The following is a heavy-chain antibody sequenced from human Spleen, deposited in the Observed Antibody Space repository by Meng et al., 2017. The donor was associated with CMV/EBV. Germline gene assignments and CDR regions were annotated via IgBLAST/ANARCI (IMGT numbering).Heavy chain of an antibody. D-gene: IGHD2-15*01. CDR3: AKDSLVGAAGFDY. CDR1: GFNFSNYA. V-gene: IGHV3-23*01. Sequence: GESLKISCAASGFNFSNYAMTWVRQAPGKGLAWVSAISGSGGSTYYADSVKGRFTTSRDNSRNTLFLQMNSLRAEDTAVYYCAKDSLVGAAGFDYWGQGTLVTVSS. J-gene: IGHJ4*02. CDR2: ISGSGGST.